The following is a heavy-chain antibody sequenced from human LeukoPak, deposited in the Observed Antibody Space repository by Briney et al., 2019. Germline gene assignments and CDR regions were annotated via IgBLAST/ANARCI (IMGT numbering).Heavy chain of an antibody. CDR2: INHSGST. J-gene: IGHJ5*02. V-gene: IGHV4-34*01. D-gene: IGHD3-3*01. CDR3: ARAKGSGYNH. Sequence: PSETLSLTCAVYGGSFSGYYWSWIRQPPGKGLEWIGEINHSGSTNYNPSLKSRVTISVDTSQNQFSPKLSSVTAADTAVYYCARAKGSGYNHWGQGTLVTVSS. CDR1: GGSFSGYY.